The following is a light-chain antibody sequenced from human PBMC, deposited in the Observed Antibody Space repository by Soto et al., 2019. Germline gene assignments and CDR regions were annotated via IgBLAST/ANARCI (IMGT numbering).Light chain of an antibody. J-gene: IGKJ5*01. CDR2: DAS. Sequence: TKSPVTLSLSTAERATLSCRASQSVSSYLAWYQQKPVQAPRLLIYDASNRATGIPARFSGSGSGTDFTLTIIILEQADYAVHYCRQRGKGPPITFAEGTRLE. CDR3: RQRGKGPPIT. CDR1: QSVSSY. V-gene: IGKV3-11*01.